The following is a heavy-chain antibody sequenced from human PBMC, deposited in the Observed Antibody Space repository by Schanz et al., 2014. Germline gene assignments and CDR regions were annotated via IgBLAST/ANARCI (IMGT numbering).Heavy chain of an antibody. CDR3: ARDLISSGWYG. Sequence: QVYLVESGGDLVKPGGSLRLSCAASGFTFSDYYMAWIRQAPGKGLEWVSHISGSSIHKNYADSVKGRFTISRDNAKNSLYLQMNSLRAEDTAVYYCARDLISSGWYGWGQGTLVTVSS. CDR1: GFTFSDYY. D-gene: IGHD6-19*01. CDR2: ISGSSIHK. V-gene: IGHV3-11*05. J-gene: IGHJ4*02.